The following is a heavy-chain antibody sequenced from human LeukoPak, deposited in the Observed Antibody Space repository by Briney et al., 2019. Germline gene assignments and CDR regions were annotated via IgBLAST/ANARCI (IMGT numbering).Heavy chain of an antibody. J-gene: IGHJ3*02. CDR1: GLTFSNFA. CDR2: LSASGGGT. CDR3: ATVLHTSMTTWAAFDT. V-gene: IGHV3-23*01. D-gene: IGHD5-18*01. Sequence: GGSLRLSCAASGLTFSNFAMTWVRQTPGKGLEWVSALSASGGGTFYAPSVKGRFTISRDNSKNTVSLQMNSLRAKDTALYYCATVLHTSMTTWAAFDTWGQGTMVTVSS.